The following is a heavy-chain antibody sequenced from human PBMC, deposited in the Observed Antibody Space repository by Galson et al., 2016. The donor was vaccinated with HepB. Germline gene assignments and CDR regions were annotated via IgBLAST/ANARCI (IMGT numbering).Heavy chain of an antibody. CDR1: GFTFSSYA. CDR2: ITGSGGST. D-gene: IGHD3-16*01. Sequence: LRLSCAASGFTFSSYAMSWVRQAPGKGLEWVSTITGSGGSTYYADSVTGRFTISRDNSKNTLYLQMNSLRAEDTAVYYCAKVWGDRPYWGQGTLVTVSS. J-gene: IGHJ4*02. V-gene: IGHV3-23*01. CDR3: AKVWGDRPY.